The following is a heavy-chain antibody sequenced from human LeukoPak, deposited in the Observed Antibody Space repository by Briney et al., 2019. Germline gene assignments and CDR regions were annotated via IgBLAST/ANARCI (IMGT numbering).Heavy chain of an antibody. CDR3: AKGGITIFGVVPPYFDY. CDR1: GFTFSSYG. J-gene: IGHJ4*02. CDR2: LWYDGSNK. V-gene: IGHV3-33*06. Sequence: GGSLRLSCAASGFTFSSYGMHWVRQAPGKGLEWVAVLWYDGSNKYYADSVKGRFTISRDNSKNTLYLQMNSLRAEDTAVYYCAKGGITIFGVVPPYFDYWGQGTLVTVSS. D-gene: IGHD3-3*01.